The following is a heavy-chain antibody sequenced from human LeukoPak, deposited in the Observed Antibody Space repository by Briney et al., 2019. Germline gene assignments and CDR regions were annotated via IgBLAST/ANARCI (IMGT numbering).Heavy chain of an antibody. CDR3: ARRYCSGGTCYHNDY. CDR1: DYTFTNYG. Sequence: GASVKVSCKASDYTFTNYGISWVRQAPGQGLEWMGWINPNSGGTNYAQKFQGRVTMTRDTSISTAYMELSRLRSDDTAVYYCARRYCSGGTCYHNDYWGQGTLVTVSS. V-gene: IGHV1-2*02. J-gene: IGHJ4*02. D-gene: IGHD2-15*01. CDR2: INPNSGGT.